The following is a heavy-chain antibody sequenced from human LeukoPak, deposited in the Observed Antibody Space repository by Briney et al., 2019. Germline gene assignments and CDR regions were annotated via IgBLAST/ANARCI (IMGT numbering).Heavy chain of an antibody. Sequence: SETLSLTCTVSGGSISSYYWSWIRQPPGKGLEWIGYIYYSGSTNYNPSLKSRVTISVDTSKNQFSLKLSSVTAADTAVYYCARHSNYGSGSYYRYWFDPWGQGTLVTVSS. J-gene: IGHJ5*02. CDR1: GGSISSYY. CDR3: ARHSNYGSGSYYRYWFDP. D-gene: IGHD3-10*01. CDR2: IYYSGST. V-gene: IGHV4-59*08.